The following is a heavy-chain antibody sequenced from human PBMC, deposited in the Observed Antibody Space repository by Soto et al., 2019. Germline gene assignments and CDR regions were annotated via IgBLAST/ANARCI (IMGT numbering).Heavy chain of an antibody. CDR3: ATGETEYYYDSSGYYAHFDY. D-gene: IGHD3-22*01. V-gene: IGHV4-31*03. J-gene: IGHJ4*02. CDR1: GGSISSGGYY. Sequence: PSETLSLTCTVSGGSISSGGYYWSWIRQHPGKGLEWIGYIYYSGSTYYNPSLKSRVTISVDTSKNQFSLKLSSVTAADTAVYYCATGETEYYYDSSGYYAHFDYWGQGTLVTVSS. CDR2: IYYSGST.